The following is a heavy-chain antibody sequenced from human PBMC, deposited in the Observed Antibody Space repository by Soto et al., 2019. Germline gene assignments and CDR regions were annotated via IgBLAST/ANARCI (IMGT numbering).Heavy chain of an antibody. CDR3: ARSIDS. CDR1: VGSISRACYY. V-gene: IGHV4-31*03. CDR2: IYYSGST. J-gene: IGHJ5*01. Sequence: PISLPSTVSVGSISRACYYWNWIRQHPGKGLEWTGYIYYSGSTYYNPSLKSRVTISVDTSKNQFSLKLSSVTAADTAVYYCARSIDSWGQGTLVTVS.